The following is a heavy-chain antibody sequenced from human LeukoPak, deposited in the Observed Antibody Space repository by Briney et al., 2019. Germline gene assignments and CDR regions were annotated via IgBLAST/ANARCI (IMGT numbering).Heavy chain of an antibody. D-gene: IGHD4-23*01. V-gene: IGHV3-30-3*01. CDR2: ISYDGSNK. CDR1: GFTFSSYA. Sequence: GGSLRLSCAASGFTFSSYAMHWVRQAPGKGLEWVAVISYDGSNKYYADSVKGRFTISRDNSKNTLYLQMNSLRAEDTAVYYCATLPDYGGTVWMDYWGQGTLVTVSS. J-gene: IGHJ4*02. CDR3: ATLPDYGGTVWMDY.